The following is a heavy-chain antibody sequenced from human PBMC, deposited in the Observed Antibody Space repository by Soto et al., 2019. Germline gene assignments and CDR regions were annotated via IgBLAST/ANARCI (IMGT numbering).Heavy chain of an antibody. CDR3: TSGITGTRFDY. CDR1: EYSFTGYW. V-gene: IGHV5-51*01. J-gene: IGHJ4*02. Sequence: GESLKIACKGSEYSFTGYWIAWVRQMPGKGRGWMGIIYPGDSDIRYSPSFQGQVTISADKSISTAYLQWSSLKASDTAMYYCTSGITGTRFDYWGQGTLDTVSS. D-gene: IGHD1-20*01. CDR2: IYPGDSDI.